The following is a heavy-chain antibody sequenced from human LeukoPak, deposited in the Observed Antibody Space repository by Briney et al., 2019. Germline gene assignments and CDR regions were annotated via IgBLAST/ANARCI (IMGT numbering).Heavy chain of an antibody. D-gene: IGHD3-3*01. CDR2: INHSGST. CDR1: GGSFSGHY. V-gene: IGHV4-34*01. Sequence: SETLSLTCAVYGGSFSGHYWSWIRQPPGKGLEWIGEINHSGSTNYNPSLKSRVTISVDTSKNQFSLKLSSVTAADTAVYYCAILYYDFWSGYYTDYWGQGTLVTVSS. CDR3: AILYYDFWSGYYTDY. J-gene: IGHJ4*02.